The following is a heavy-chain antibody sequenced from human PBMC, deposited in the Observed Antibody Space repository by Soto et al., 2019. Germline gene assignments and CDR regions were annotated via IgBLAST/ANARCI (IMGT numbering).Heavy chain of an antibody. J-gene: IGHJ6*02. V-gene: IGHV4-59*01. CDR2: IYYSGST. CDR1: GGSISSYY. CDR3: ARDEGGADYYYDGMDV. D-gene: IGHD3-16*01. Sequence: SETLSLTCTVSGGSISSYYWSWIRQPPGKGLEWIGYIYYSGSTNYNPSLKSRVTISVDTSKNQFSLKLSSVTAADSSLYYCARDEGGADYYYDGMDVWGQGTTVTVSS.